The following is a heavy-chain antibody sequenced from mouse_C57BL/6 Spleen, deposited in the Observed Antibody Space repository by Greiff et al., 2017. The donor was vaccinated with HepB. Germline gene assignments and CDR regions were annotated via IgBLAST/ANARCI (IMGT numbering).Heavy chain of an antibody. CDR1: GYAFSSSW. D-gene: IGHD1-1*01. CDR3: ARELRERYFDY. Sequence: VKVVESGPELVKPGASVKISCKASGYAFSSSWMNWVKQRPGKGLEWIGRIYPGDGDTNYNGKFKGKATLTADKSSSTAYMQLSSLTSEDSAVYFCARELRERYFDYWGQGTTLTVSS. J-gene: IGHJ2*01. CDR2: IYPGDGDT. V-gene: IGHV1-82*01.